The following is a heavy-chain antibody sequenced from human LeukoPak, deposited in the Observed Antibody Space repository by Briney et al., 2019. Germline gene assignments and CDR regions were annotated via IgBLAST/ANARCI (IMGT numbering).Heavy chain of an antibody. D-gene: IGHD3-10*01. CDR2: INPNSGGT. CDR1: GYTFTSYD. V-gene: IGHV1-2*02. Sequence: ASVKVSCKASGYTFTSYDINWVRQAPGQGLEWMGWINPNSGGTNYAQKFQGRVTMTRDTSISTAYMELSRLRSDDTAVYYCARVLYTLWFGEPIDDSFDYWGQGTLVTVSS. J-gene: IGHJ4*02. CDR3: ARVLYTLWFGEPIDDSFDY.